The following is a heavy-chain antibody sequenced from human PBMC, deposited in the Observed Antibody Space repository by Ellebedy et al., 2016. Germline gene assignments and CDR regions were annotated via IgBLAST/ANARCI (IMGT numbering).Heavy chain of an antibody. Sequence: SETLSLXXAVYGGSFSGYYWSWIRQPPGKGLEWIGEINHSGSTNYNPSLKSRVTISVDTSKNQFSLKLSSVTAADTAVYYCARASGYSYGYYFDYWGQGTLVTVSS. CDR3: ARASGYSYGYYFDY. CDR1: GGSFSGYY. D-gene: IGHD5-18*01. J-gene: IGHJ4*02. V-gene: IGHV4-34*01. CDR2: INHSGST.